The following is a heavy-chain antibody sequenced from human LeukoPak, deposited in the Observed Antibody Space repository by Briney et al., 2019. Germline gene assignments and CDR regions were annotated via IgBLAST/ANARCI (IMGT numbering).Heavy chain of an antibody. D-gene: IGHD6-6*01. J-gene: IGHJ4*02. CDR1: GGSISSYY. V-gene: IGHV4-59*01. Sequence: SETLSLTCTVSGGSISSYYWSWIRQPPGKGLEWIGYIYYSGSTDYNPSLKSRVTISVDTSKNQFSLKLSSVTAADTAVYYCARTLSEYSSSSLGYWGQGTLVSVSS. CDR2: IYYSGST. CDR3: ARTLSEYSSSSLGY.